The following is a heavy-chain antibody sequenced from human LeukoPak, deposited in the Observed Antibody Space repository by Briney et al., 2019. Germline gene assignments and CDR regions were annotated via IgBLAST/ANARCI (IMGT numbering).Heavy chain of an antibody. CDR1: GFTFSSYW. Sequence: PGGSLRLSCAASGFTFSSYWMTWVRQAPGKGLEWVADINQEGSEKYYVDSVKGRFTISRDNAKNSLHLQMNSLRAEDTAVYYCARNPLRRFDYWGQGTQVTVSS. CDR3: ARNPLRRFDY. J-gene: IGHJ4*02. V-gene: IGHV3-7*04. CDR2: INQEGSEK.